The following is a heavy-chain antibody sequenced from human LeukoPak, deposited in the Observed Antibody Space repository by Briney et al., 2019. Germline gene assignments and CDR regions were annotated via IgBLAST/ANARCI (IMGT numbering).Heavy chain of an antibody. CDR1: GGSFSGYY. V-gene: IGHV4-34*01. Sequence: PSETLSLTCAVSGGSFSGYYWSWIRQPPGKGLEWIGEINHSGRTNYNPSLKSRVTMSVDTSKNHFSLKLSSVTAADTAVYYCARGGSGLLWFDYWGQGNLVTVSS. CDR3: ARGGSGLLWFDY. D-gene: IGHD3-10*01. CDR2: INHSGRT. J-gene: IGHJ5*01.